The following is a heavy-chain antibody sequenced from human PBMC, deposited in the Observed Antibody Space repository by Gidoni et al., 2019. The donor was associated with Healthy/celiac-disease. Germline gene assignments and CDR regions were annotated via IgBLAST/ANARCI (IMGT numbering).Heavy chain of an antibody. CDR3: AKDPTAGYCSSTSCYDGAFDI. CDR2: ISGSGGST. J-gene: IGHJ3*02. D-gene: IGHD2-2*01. CDR1: GFTFSSYA. Sequence: EVQLLESGGGLVQPGGSLRLSCAASGFTFSSYAMSWVRQAPGKGLEWVSAISGSGGSTYYADSVKGRFTISRDNSKNTLYLQMNSLRAEDTAVYYCAKDPTAGYCSSTSCYDGAFDIWGQGTMVTVSS. V-gene: IGHV3-23*01.